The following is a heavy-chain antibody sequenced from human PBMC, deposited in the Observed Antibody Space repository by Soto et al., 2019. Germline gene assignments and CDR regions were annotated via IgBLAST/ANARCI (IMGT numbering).Heavy chain of an antibody. CDR3: AKGGAIVAAGTRVYLYNAMEV. CDR2: INPNSGDT. J-gene: IGHJ6*01. Sequence: ASVKVSCKASGYTFTGYYVHWVRQAPGQGLEWMGWINPNSGDTYLAQRFQGRVTMNRDTSIGTAYMELRGQTSDDTAEYYCAKGGAIVAAGTRVYLYNAMEVWGQGTPVTVSS. V-gene: IGHV1-2*02. D-gene: IGHD1-26*01. CDR1: GYTFTGYY.